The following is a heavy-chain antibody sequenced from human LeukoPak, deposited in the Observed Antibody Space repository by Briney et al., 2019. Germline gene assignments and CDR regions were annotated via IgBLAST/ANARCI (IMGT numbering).Heavy chain of an antibody. J-gene: IGHJ5*02. D-gene: IGHD2-2*01. Sequence: GGSLRLSCAASGFTFSNAWMSWDRQAPGKGLEWVGRIKSKTDGGTTDYAAPVKGRFTISRDDSKNTLYLQMNSLKTEDTAVYYCTTDGGIVVVPAADNWFDPWGQGTLVTVSS. V-gene: IGHV3-15*01. CDR2: IKSKTDGGTT. CDR3: TTDGGIVVVPAADNWFDP. CDR1: GFTFSNAW.